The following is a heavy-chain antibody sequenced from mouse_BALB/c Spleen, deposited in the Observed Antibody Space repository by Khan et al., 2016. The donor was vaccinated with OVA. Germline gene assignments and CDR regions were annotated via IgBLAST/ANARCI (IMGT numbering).Heavy chain of an antibody. CDR1: GYSITSDYA. D-gene: IGHD3-2*02. CDR2: ISYSGNT. J-gene: IGHJ2*01. CDR3: ANIQGCDLDY. Sequence: EVQLQESGPGLVKPSQSLSLTCTVTGYSITSDYAWNWIRQFPGNKLEWMGYISYSGNTKYNPSLKSRISITRDTSKNQFFLQLNFVTIEDTATYYCANIQGCDLDYWGQGTTLTVSS. V-gene: IGHV3-2*02.